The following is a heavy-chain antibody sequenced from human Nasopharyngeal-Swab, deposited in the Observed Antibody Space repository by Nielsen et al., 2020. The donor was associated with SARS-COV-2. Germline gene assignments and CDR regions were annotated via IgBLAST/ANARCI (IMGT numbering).Heavy chain of an antibody. CDR2: INQDGNEK. Sequence: GGSLRLSCAASGFTFSSYWMSWVRQAPGKGLEWVANINQDGNEKYYVDSVKGRFTISRDNAKNSLYLQMNSLRAEDTALYYCAKDPSSTSNNYFDYWGQGTLVTVSS. CDR1: GFTFSSYW. CDR3: AKDPSSTSNNYFDY. J-gene: IGHJ4*02. D-gene: IGHD2-2*01. V-gene: IGHV3-7*03.